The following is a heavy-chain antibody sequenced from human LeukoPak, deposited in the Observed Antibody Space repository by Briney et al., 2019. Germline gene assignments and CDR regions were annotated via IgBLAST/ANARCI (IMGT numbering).Heavy chain of an antibody. CDR2: ISAYNGNT. D-gene: IGHD4-11*01. CDR3: ARDPSKGWFDP. J-gene: IGHJ5*02. V-gene: IGHV1-18*01. CDR1: GYTFTIYG. Sequence: ASVKLSCKSSGYTFTIYGISWVRQAPGQGLEWMGWISAYNGNTNYAQKLQGRVTMTTDTSTSTAYMELRSLRSDDTAVYYCARDPSKGWFDPWGQGTLVTVSS.